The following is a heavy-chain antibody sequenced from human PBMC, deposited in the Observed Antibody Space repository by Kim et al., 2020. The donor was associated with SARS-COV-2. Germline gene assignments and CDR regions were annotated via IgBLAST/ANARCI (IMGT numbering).Heavy chain of an antibody. V-gene: IGHV3-21*01. Sequence: GGSLRLSCAATGVTFSTYSMNWVRQAPGKVLEWVSSISRSSNYIYYADSVKGRFTISRDNAKNSLYLQMSSLRAEDTAGYYCARDRTTGVTCGFDPWGQG. CDR3: ARDRTTGVTCGFDP. D-gene: IGHD1-1*01. CDR1: GVTFSTYS. CDR2: ISRSSNYI. J-gene: IGHJ5*02.